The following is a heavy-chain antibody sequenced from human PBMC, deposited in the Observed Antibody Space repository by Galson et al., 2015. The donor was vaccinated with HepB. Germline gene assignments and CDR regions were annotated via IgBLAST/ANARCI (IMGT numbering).Heavy chain of an antibody. CDR2: ISYDGSHK. Sequence: SLRLSCAASGFTFSSYGMHWVRQASGKGLEWVAVISYDGSHKYYADSVKGRFTISRDNSKNTLYLQMNSLRAEDTAVYYCAKDTGVVWYYYYMDVWGKGTTVTVSS. CDR1: GFTFSSYG. V-gene: IGHV3-30*18. J-gene: IGHJ6*03. CDR3: AKDTGVVWYYYYMDV. D-gene: IGHD2-8*02.